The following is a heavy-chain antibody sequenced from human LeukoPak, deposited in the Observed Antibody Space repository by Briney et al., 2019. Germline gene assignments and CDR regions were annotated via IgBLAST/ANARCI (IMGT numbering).Heavy chain of an antibody. CDR2: INHSGST. V-gene: IGHV4-34*01. D-gene: IGHD6-13*01. Sequence: SETLSLTCAVYGGSFSGYYWSWIRQPPGKGLEWIGEINHSGSTNYNPSLKSRVTISVDTSKNQFSLKLSSVTAADTAVYYCARGRMRAAAGHWGQEALLTVSS. CDR1: GGSFSGYY. CDR3: ARGRMRAAAGH. J-gene: IGHJ4*02.